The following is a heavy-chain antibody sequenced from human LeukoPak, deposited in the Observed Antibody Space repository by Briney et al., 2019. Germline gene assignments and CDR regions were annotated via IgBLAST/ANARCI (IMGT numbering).Heavy chain of an antibody. Sequence: SETLSLTCTVSGGSISSYYWSWLRQPPGKGLEWIGYIYYSGSTNYNPSLKSRVTISVDTSKNQFSLKLGSVTAADTAVYYCAWGNGDFDYWGQGTLVTVSS. CDR1: GGSISSYY. D-gene: IGHD7-27*01. J-gene: IGHJ4*02. V-gene: IGHV4-59*08. CDR2: IYYSGST. CDR3: AWGNGDFDY.